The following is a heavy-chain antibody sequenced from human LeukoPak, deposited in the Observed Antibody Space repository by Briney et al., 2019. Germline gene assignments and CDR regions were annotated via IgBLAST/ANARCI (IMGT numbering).Heavy chain of an antibody. CDR2: ISSSSSYI. V-gene: IGHV3-21*01. D-gene: IGHD6-19*01. CDR3: ASGFGSGWYAHDY. CDR1: GFTFSSYS. Sequence: GGSLRLSCAASGFTFSSYSMNWVRQPPGKGLEWVSSISSSSSYIYYADSVKGLFTISRDNAKNSLYLQMNSLRAEDTAVYYCASGFGSGWYAHDYWGQGTLVTVSS. J-gene: IGHJ4*02.